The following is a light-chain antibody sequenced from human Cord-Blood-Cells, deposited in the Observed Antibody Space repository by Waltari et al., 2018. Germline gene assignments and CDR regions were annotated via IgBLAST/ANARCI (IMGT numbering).Light chain of an antibody. CDR3: QQSYSTPRT. J-gene: IGKJ1*01. Sequence: DNQMTQSPSSLSASVGDRVTITCRASQSISSNLNWYQQNPGKAPKLLIDAASSLQSGVTSRFSGSGSGTDFTLTISSLQPEDFATYYGQQSYSTPRTFGQGTKMEIK. CDR1: QSISSN. V-gene: IGKV1-39*01. CDR2: AAS.